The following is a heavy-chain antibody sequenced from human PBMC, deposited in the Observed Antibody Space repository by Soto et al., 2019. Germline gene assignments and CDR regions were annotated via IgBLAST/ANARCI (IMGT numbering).Heavy chain of an antibody. CDR1: GFTFSSYG. D-gene: IGHD1-1*01. CDR2: ILYDGSEK. V-gene: IGHV3-30*03. J-gene: IGHJ4*02. CDR3: ARVRGYFDF. Sequence: PGGSLRLSCAASGFTFSSYGMHWVRQAPGKGLEWVAVILYDGSEKWFADSVKGRFTISRDNAKNSLFLQLNSLRAEDTAVYYCARVRGYFDFWGQGTLVTVSS.